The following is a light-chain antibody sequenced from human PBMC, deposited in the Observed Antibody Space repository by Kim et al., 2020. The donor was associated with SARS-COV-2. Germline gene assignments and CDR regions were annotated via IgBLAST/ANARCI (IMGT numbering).Light chain of an antibody. CDR2: AAS. V-gene: IGKV1-39*01. Sequence: SAAVGDRVTITCRSSRRINKYLNWYQQKLGKAPKLLITAASSLQSGVPSRFSGSGSGTDFTLTISSLQPEDFATYYCQQSSGTPPTFGQGTKLEI. CDR3: QQSSGTPPT. CDR1: RRINKY. J-gene: IGKJ2*01.